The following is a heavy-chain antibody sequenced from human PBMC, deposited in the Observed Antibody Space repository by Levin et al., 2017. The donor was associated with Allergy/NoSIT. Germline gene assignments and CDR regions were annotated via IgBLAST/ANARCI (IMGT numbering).Heavy chain of an antibody. CDR1: GFTFSSYG. V-gene: IGHV3-30*18. CDR3: AKVSRLVLGYFDY. D-gene: IGHD6-19*01. Sequence: GESLKISCAASGFTFSSYGMHWVRQAPGKGLEWVAVISYDGSNKYYADSVKGRFTISRDNSKNTLYLQMNSLRAEDTAVYYCAKVSRLVLGYFDYWGQGTLVTVSS. CDR2: ISYDGSNK. J-gene: IGHJ4*02.